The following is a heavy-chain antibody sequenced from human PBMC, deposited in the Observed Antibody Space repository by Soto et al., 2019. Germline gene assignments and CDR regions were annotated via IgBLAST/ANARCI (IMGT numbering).Heavy chain of an antibody. CDR1: GGSISSSSYY. J-gene: IGHJ4*02. CDR3: ARGFGELPFDY. D-gene: IGHD3-10*01. CDR2: IYYSGST. V-gene: IGHV4-39*01. Sequence: SETLSLTCTVSGGSISSSSYYWGWIRQPPGKGLEWIGSIYYSGSTYYNPSLKSRVTISVDTSKDQFSLKLSSVTAADTAVYYCARGFGELPFDYWGQGTLVTVSS.